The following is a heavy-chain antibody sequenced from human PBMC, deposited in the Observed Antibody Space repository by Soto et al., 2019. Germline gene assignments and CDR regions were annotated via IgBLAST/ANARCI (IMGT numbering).Heavy chain of an antibody. CDR3: AGFGLLRYFHWSNH. CDR2: MNPNSGNT. D-gene: IGHD3-9*01. V-gene: IGHV1-8*01. J-gene: IGHJ5*02. Sequence: ASVKVSCKASGYTFTSYDINWVRQATGQGLEWMGWMNPNSGNTGYAQKFQGRVTITADESTSTAYMELSSLRSEDTAVYYCAGFGLLRYFHWSNHWGQGTLVPVSS. CDR1: GYTFTSYD.